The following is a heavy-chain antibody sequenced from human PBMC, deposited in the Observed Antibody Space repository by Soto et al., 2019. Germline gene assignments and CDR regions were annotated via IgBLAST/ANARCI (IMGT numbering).Heavy chain of an antibody. CDR1: GYTFTSYG. D-gene: IGHD1-26*01. CDR3: AREGPYSGSSDY. J-gene: IGHJ4*02. V-gene: IGHV1-18*01. Sequence: ASVKVSCKASGYTFTSYGISWVRQAPGQGLEWMGWISAYNGNTNYAQNLQGRVTMTTDTSTHTAYMELRNLRSDDTAVYYCAREGPYSGSSDYWGQGTLVTVSS. CDR2: ISAYNGNT.